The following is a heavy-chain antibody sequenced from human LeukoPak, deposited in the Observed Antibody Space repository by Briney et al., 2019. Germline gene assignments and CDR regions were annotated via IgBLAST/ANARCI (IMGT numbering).Heavy chain of an antibody. V-gene: IGHV5-51*01. Sequence: GESLKISCEGSGYSFTSYWIAWVRQMPGKGLEWMGIIYPGDSHTRYSPSFQGQVTISADKSISTAYLQWRSLKASDTAMYYCARQWYEDTAMVDYWGQGTLVTVSS. CDR1: GYSFTSYW. D-gene: IGHD5-18*01. CDR2: IYPGDSHT. J-gene: IGHJ4*02. CDR3: ARQWYEDTAMVDY.